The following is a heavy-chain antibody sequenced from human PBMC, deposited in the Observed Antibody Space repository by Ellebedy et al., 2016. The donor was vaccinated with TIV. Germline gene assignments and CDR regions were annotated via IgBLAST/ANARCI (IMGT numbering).Heavy chain of an antibody. CDR3: ARDRGRFESSLATYYDYYMDV. CDR2: ISYDGNNI. D-gene: IGHD5-12*01. V-gene: IGHV3-30*03. J-gene: IGHJ6*03. CDR1: GFSVSRYV. Sequence: GGSLRLXXVASGFSVSRYVLHWVRQAPAKGPEWLAVISYDGNNIYYADSVKGRFTISRDNSKNTMFLQMNSLRDEDSGLYYCARDRGRFESSLATYYDYYMDVWGRGTTVTVSS.